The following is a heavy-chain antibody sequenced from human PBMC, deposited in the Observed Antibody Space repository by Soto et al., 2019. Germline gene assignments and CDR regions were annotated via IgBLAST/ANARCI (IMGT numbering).Heavy chain of an antibody. J-gene: IGHJ4*02. V-gene: IGHV1-18*01. CDR2: ISAYNGNT. D-gene: IGHD3-9*01. CDR3: ATVRYYDILTGPSFDY. CDR1: GYTFTSYG. Sequence: ASVKVSCKASGYTFTSYGISWVRQAPGQGLEWMGWISAYNGNTNYVQKLQGRVTMTTDTSTSTAYMELRSLRSEDTAVYYCATVRYYDILTGPSFDYWGQGTLVTVSS.